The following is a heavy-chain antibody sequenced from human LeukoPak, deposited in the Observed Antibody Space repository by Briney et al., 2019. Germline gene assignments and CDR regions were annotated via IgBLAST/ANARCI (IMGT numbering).Heavy chain of an antibody. CDR3: ARWGLVAPGTYYYYYMDV. J-gene: IGHJ6*03. CDR2: INAYNGDT. D-gene: IGHD2-2*01. Sequence: ASVKVSCKASGYTFTNYGVSWVRQAPGQGLEWMGWINAYNGDTHYAQNLQGRLTMTTDTSTSKAFMELRSLRPDDTAVYFCARWGLVAPGTYYYYYMDVWGRGTTVTVSS. V-gene: IGHV1-18*01. CDR1: GYTFTNYG.